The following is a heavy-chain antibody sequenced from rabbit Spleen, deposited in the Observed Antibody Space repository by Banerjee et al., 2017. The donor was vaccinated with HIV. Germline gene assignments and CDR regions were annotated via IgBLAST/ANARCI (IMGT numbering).Heavy chain of an antibody. CDR1: GFDFSSYG. J-gene: IGHJ4*01. D-gene: IGHD2-1*01. Sequence: QSLEESGGDLVKPGASLTLTCTASGFDFSSYGISWVRQAPGKGLEWIGYIDPVFGSTDYASWAKGRFTISKTSSTTVTLQMTSLTAADTATYFCARNSYGDYGHGSLDLWGPGTLVTVS. CDR2: IDPVFGST. V-gene: IGHV1S40*01. CDR3: ARNSYGDYGHGSLDL.